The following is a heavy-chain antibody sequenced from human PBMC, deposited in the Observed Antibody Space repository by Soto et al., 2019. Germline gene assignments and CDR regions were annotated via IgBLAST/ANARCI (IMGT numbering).Heavy chain of an antibody. D-gene: IGHD3-10*01. Sequence: SETLSLTCTVSGGSIGSSSYYWGWIRQPPGKGLEWIGSIYYSGSTYYNPSLKSRVTISVDTSKNQFSLKLSSVTAADTAVYYCARLFRVQFGELFPWFDPWGQGTLVTVSS. CDR2: IYYSGST. CDR1: GGSIGSSSYY. CDR3: ARLFRVQFGELFPWFDP. J-gene: IGHJ5*02. V-gene: IGHV4-39*01.